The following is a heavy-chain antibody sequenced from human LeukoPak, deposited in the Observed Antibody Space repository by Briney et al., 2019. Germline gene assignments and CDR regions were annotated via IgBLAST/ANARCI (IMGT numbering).Heavy chain of an antibody. D-gene: IGHD4-17*01. CDR1: GFTFSSYE. CDR2: ISSSGGTI. V-gene: IGHV3-48*03. J-gene: IGHJ4*02. Sequence: GGSLRLSCAASGFTFSSYEMNWVRRAPGKGLEWVSYISSSGGTIYYADSVKGRFTISRDNAKNSLYLQMNSLRGEDTAVYYCTRLRYGDYGWGQGTLVTVSS. CDR3: TRLRYGDYG.